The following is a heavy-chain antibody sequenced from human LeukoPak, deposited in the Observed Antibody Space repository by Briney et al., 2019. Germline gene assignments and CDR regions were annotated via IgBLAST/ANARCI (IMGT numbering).Heavy chain of an antibody. CDR3: ARLVTGSNPADF. V-gene: IGHV1-46*01. CDR1: GFTLTQYY. CDR2: ISPSGDSP. J-gene: IGHJ4*02. Sequence: EASVKVSCKASGFTLTQYYLHWVRQAPGQGLEFVGMISPSGDSPPYAQKIQDRVTMTRDMSTSTVYMELSNLRSEDTAVYFCARLVTGSNPADFWGQGTLVTVSS. D-gene: IGHD1-26*01.